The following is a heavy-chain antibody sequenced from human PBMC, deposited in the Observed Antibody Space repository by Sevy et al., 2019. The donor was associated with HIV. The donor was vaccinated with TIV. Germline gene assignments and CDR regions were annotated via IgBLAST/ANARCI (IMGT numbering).Heavy chain of an antibody. D-gene: IGHD6-19*01. CDR2: IWYDGSNK. CDR3: ARDRKEYSSGWYGDDAFDI. CDR1: GFTFSSYG. Sequence: GGSLRLSCAASGFTFSSYGMHWVRQAPGKGLEWVAVIWYDGSNKYYADSVKGRFTISRDNSKNTLYVQMNSLRAEDTAVYYCARDRKEYSSGWYGDDAFDIWGQGTMVTVSS. J-gene: IGHJ3*02. V-gene: IGHV3-33*01.